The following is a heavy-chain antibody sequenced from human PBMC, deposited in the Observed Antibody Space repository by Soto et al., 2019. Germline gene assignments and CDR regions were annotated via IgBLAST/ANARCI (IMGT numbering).Heavy chain of an antibody. CDR1: GGSISGRNW. CDR3: TRLIYDSRLNYFYFDL. D-gene: IGHD3-22*01. Sequence: QVHLQESGPGLVKPSGTLSLTCGVSGGSISGRNWWSWVRQARGKGLEWIWEVFQSGDTTYSPSLSSRVSISVDKSKNQLALNLNSVTAADTAVYYCTRLIYDSRLNYFYFDLWGQGALVTVSS. J-gene: IGHJ4*02. CDR2: VFQSGDT. V-gene: IGHV4-4*02.